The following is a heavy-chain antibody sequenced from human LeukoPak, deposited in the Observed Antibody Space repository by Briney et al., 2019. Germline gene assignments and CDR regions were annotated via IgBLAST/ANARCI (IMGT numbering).Heavy chain of an antibody. D-gene: IGHD3-10*01. CDR1: GYTFTSYG. CDR2: MNPNSGNT. Sequence: GASVKVSCKASGYTFTSYGINWVRQATGQGLEWMGWMNPNSGNTGYAQKFQGRVTMTRNTSISTAYMELSSLRSEDTAVYYCARGGITMVRGVIILYAFDIWSQGTMVTVSS. CDR3: ARGGITMVRGVIILYAFDI. V-gene: IGHV1-8*01. J-gene: IGHJ3*02.